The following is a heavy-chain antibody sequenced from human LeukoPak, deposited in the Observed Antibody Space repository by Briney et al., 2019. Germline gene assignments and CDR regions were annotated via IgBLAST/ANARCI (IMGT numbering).Heavy chain of an antibody. Sequence: PGGSLRLSCAASGFTFSSYWMSWVRQAPGKGLEWVANIKQDGSEKYYVDSVKGRFTISRDNAKNSQYLQMNSLRAEDTAVYYCARDRRTVAGTSGGYWGQGTLVTVSS. D-gene: IGHD6-19*01. CDR1: GFTFSSYW. CDR3: ARDRRTVAGTSGGY. J-gene: IGHJ4*02. CDR2: IKQDGSEK. V-gene: IGHV3-7*01.